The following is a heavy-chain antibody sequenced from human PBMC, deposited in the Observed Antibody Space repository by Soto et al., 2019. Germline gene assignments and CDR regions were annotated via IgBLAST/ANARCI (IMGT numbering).Heavy chain of an antibody. D-gene: IGHD6-13*01. CDR1: GFTVSSYD. V-gene: IGHV3-13*01. Sequence: GGSLRLSCAASGFTVSSYDMHWVRQATGKGLEWVSTIGTAGDTYYPGSVKGRFTISRENAKNSLYLQMNSLREEDTAVYYCARGSSSWYFFDFWGQGTQVTVSS. CDR2: IGTAGDT. J-gene: IGHJ4*02. CDR3: ARGSSSWYFFDF.